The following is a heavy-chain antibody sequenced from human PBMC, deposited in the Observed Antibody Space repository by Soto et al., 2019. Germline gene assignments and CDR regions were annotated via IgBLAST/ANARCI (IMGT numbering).Heavy chain of an antibody. D-gene: IGHD6-13*01. J-gene: IGHJ5*02. Sequence: ESGGGVVQPGRSLRLSCAASGFTFSSYAMHWVRQAPGKGLEWVAVISYDGSNKYYADSVKGRFTISRDNSKNTLYLQMNSLRAEDTAVYYCARGRIAAAGTTYNWFDPWGQGTLVTVSS. V-gene: IGHV3-30-3*01. CDR2: ISYDGSNK. CDR3: ARGRIAAAGTTYNWFDP. CDR1: GFTFSSYA.